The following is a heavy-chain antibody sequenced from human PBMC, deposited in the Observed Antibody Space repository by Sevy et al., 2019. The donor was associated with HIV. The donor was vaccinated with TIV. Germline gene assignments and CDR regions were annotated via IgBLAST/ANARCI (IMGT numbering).Heavy chain of an antibody. V-gene: IGHV1-18*01. CDR1: GYTFTSYG. CDR2: ISAYNGNT. D-gene: IGHD3-10*01. CDR3: ARDPGPYYYGSGSFDY. J-gene: IGHJ4*02. Sequence: ASVKVSCKASGYTFTSYGISWVRQAPGQGLEWMGWISAYNGNTNYAQKLQGRVPMTTDTSTSTAYMELRSLRSDDTAVNYCARDPGPYYYGSGSFDYWGQGTLVTVSS.